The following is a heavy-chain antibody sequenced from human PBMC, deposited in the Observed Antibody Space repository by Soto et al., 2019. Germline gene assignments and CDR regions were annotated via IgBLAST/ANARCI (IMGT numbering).Heavy chain of an antibody. D-gene: IGHD6-25*01. J-gene: IGHJ4*02. CDR2: ISGGGGTT. CDR3: AKFFAETGGSSGWHGSFHY. CDR1: GFTFSSYA. Sequence: EVQLLESGGGLVQPGRSLRLSCAASGFTFSSYAMSWVRQAPGKGLEWVSAISGGGGTTYYADSVKGRFTISRDNSKNTIFLQMNTLRADYTAVYYCAKFFAETGGSSGWHGSFHYWGQGTLVTVSS. V-gene: IGHV3-23*01.